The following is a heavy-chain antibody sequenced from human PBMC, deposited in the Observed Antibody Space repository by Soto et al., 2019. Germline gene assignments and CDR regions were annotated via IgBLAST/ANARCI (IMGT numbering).Heavy chain of an antibody. CDR1: GGSISSYY. CDR3: ARRITMVRGVITYYFEY. Sequence: SETLSLTCTVSGGSISSYYWSWIRQPPGKGLEWIGYIYYSGSTNYNPSLKSRVTISVDTSKSQFSLKLSSVTAADTAVYYCARRITMVRGVITYYFEYWGQGTLVTVSS. J-gene: IGHJ4*02. CDR2: IYYSGST. V-gene: IGHV4-59*08. D-gene: IGHD3-10*01.